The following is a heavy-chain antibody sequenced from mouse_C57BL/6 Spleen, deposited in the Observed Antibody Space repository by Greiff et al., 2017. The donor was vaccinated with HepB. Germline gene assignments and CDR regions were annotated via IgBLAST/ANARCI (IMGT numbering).Heavy chain of an antibody. CDR1: GFNIKDYY. D-gene: IGHD1-1*02. CDR2: IDPEDGDT. Sequence: EVQLQQSGAELVRPGASVKLSCTASGFNIKDYYMHWVKQRPEPGLEWIGRIDPEDGDTEYAPKFQGKATMTADTSSNTAYLQLSSLTSEDTAVYYCTASLWWYLDVWGTGTTVTVSS. J-gene: IGHJ1*03. CDR3: TASLWWYLDV. V-gene: IGHV14-1*01.